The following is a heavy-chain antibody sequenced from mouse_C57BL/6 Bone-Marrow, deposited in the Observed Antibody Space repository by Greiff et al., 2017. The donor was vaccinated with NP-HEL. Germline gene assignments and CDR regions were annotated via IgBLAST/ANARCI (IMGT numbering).Heavy chain of an antibody. CDR1: GYTFTSYW. V-gene: IGHV1-55*01. J-gene: IGHJ3*01. D-gene: IGHD2-3*01. CDR3: ARTGDGYFPFAY. Sequence: QVQLQQSGAELVKPGASVKMSCKASGYTFTSYWITWVKQRPGQGLEWIGDIYPGSGSTNYNEKFKSKATLTVDTSSSTAYMQLSSLTSEDSAVYYCARTGDGYFPFAYWGQGTLVTVSA. CDR2: IYPGSGST.